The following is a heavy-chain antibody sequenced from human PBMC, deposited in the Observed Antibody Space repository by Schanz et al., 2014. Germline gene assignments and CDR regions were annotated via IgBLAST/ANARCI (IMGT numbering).Heavy chain of an antibody. CDR3: ARDMLRRYGALEI. D-gene: IGHD2-8*01. CDR1: GFNFGDYY. Sequence: VQLVESGGGLVQSGGSLRLSCAASGFNFGDYYMTWVRQAPGKGLEWVSSIRGSGGGTDYADSVRGRFTISRDNAKNSLFLQMNSLRADDTAVYYCARDMLRRYGALEIWGRGTMVTVSS. V-gene: IGHV3-11*06. CDR2: IRGSGGGT. J-gene: IGHJ3*02.